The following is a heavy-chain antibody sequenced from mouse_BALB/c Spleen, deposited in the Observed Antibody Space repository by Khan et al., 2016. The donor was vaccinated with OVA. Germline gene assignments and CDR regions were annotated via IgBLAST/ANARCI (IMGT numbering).Heavy chain of an antibody. CDR2: IYCSGSI. V-gene: IGHV3-1*02. Sequence: VQLKESGPDLVKPSQSLSLTCTVTGYSITSGYAWHWIRQFPGNKLEWMAYIYCSGSINYNPSLKSRISVTRDTSKNQFFLQLNSVTSEDTATYYCTREGNYMDYWGQGTSVTVSS. CDR1: GYSITSGYA. J-gene: IGHJ4*01. D-gene: IGHD2-1*01. CDR3: TREGNYMDY.